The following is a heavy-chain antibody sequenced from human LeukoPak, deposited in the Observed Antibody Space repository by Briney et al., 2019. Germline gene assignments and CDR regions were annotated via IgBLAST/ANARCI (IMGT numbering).Heavy chain of an antibody. CDR2: IYYSGST. CDR1: DGSISTYY. V-gene: IGHV4-59*12. J-gene: IGHJ5*02. D-gene: IGHD3-22*01. CDR3: ARDRYYYDSSGYRFDP. Sequence: SETLSLTCTVSDGSISTYYWTWIRQPPGKGLEWIGYIYYSGSTNYNPSLKSRVTISVDTSKNQFSLKLSSVTAADTAVYYCARDRYYYDSSGYRFDPWGQGTLVTVSS.